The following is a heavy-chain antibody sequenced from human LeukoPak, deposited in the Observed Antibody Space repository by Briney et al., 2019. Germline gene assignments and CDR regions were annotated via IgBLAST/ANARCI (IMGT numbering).Heavy chain of an antibody. CDR3: ARVERITMVRGVYNWFDP. CDR2: IIPILGIA. V-gene: IGHV1-69*04. D-gene: IGHD3-10*01. J-gene: IGHJ5*02. Sequence: ASVRVSCKASGGTFSSYAISWVRPAPGQGLEWMGRIIPILGIANYAQKFQGRVTITADKSTSTAYMELSSLRSEDTAVYYCARVERITMVRGVYNWFDPWGQGTLVTVSS. CDR1: GGTFSSYA.